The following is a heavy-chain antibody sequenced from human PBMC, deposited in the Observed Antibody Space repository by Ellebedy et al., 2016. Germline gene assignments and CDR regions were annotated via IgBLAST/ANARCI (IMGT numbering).Heavy chain of an antibody. J-gene: IGHJ4*02. Sequence: GSLRLSCTVSGGSISSDYWSWIRQPPGKGLEWIGNINPSGSTYYNPSLKSRVTISVDTSKNQFSLKLSSVTAADTAVYYCARTFSPHCSSGVCYMAYYFDYWGQGTQVTVSS. CDR1: GGSISSDY. V-gene: IGHV4-4*08. CDR2: INPSGST. CDR3: ARTFSPHCSSGVCYMAYYFDY. D-gene: IGHD2-8*01.